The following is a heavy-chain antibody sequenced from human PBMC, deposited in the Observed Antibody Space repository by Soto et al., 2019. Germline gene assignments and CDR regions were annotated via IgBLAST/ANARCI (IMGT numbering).Heavy chain of an antibody. V-gene: IGHV4-30-2*01. D-gene: IGHD3-3*01. CDR1: GGPINTFDFS. J-gene: IGHJ6*02. CDR3: ARGMTIFGVAPGGGVDV. CDR2: IYQSGRT. Sequence: SETLSLTCAVSGGPINTFDFSWSWIRQPPGRGLEWIGSIYQSGRTYYIPSLKSRVTMSLEKSKNQFSLKINSVVAADTAIYYCARGMTIFGVAPGGGVDVWGQGTTVTVSS.